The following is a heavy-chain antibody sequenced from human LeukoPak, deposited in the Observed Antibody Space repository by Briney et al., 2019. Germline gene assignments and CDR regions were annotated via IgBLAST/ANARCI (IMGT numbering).Heavy chain of an antibody. V-gene: IGHV3-30*19. CDR1: GFTFSSYG. D-gene: IGHD2-21*02. CDR2: ISYDGSNK. J-gene: IGHJ6*02. CDR3: ARESRIVVVTAEDSGGMDV. Sequence: GGSLRLSCAASGFTFSSYGMHWVRQAPGKGLEWVAVISYDGSNKYYADSVKGRFTISRDNSKNTLYLQMNSLRAEDTAVYYCARESRIVVVTAEDSGGMDVWGQGTTVTVSS.